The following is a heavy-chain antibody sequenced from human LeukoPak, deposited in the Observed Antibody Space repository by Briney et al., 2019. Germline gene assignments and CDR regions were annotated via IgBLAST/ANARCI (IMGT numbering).Heavy chain of an antibody. CDR3: TSDTFGEHDH. J-gene: IGHJ4*02. CDR2: ITPDGSTT. V-gene: IGHV3-74*01. Sequence: GGSLRLSCAVSGFAFSSYWMHWVRQAPGKGLVWVSRITPDGSTTTYADSVKGRFAIPRDNAKNTLFLQMNNLRAEDTALYYCTSDTFGEHDHWGQGTLVSVSS. CDR1: GFAFSSYW. D-gene: IGHD3-10*01.